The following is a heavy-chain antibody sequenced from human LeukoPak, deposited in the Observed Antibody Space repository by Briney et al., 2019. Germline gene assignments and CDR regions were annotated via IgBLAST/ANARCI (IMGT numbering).Heavy chain of an antibody. V-gene: IGHV4-34*01. J-gene: IGHJ4*02. Sequence: PSETLSLTCAVYGGSFSGYSWSWIRQPPGKGLEWIGEINHSGSTTYNPSLKSRVTISVDTSKNQLSLKLSSVTAADTAVYYCARGYYYYDSSGYPDFDYWGQGTLVTVSS. CDR1: GGSFSGYS. CDR2: INHSGST. CDR3: ARGYYYYDSSGYPDFDY. D-gene: IGHD3-22*01.